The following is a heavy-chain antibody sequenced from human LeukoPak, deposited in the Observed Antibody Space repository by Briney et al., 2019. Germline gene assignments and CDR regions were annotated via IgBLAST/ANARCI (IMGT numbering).Heavy chain of an antibody. CDR2: IYYSGST. J-gene: IGHJ6*02. D-gene: IGHD3-10*01. Sequence: SETLSLTCTVSGGSISSSSYYWGWIRQPPGKGLEWIGSIYYSGSTYYNPSLKSRVTISVDTSKNQFSLKLSSVTAADMAVYYCARHINGSGSTGPRGYYYYYYGMDVWGQGTTVTVSS. CDR3: ARHINGSGSTGPRGYYYYYYGMDV. CDR1: GGSISSSSYY. V-gene: IGHV4-39*01.